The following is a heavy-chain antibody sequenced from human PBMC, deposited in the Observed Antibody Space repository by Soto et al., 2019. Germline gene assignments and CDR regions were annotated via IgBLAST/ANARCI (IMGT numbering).Heavy chain of an antibody. Sequence: PGESLKISCKASGYIFTSHWIGWVRQMPGKGLEWLGIFYPGDSDTRYSPSFQGQVTISADKSITTAYLQWSSLKASDTAFYYCARALKDPITAPHAFDLWGQGTMVTVSS. CDR2: FYPGDSDT. CDR1: GYIFTSHW. D-gene: IGHD2-15*01. CDR3: ARALKDPITAPHAFDL. J-gene: IGHJ3*01. V-gene: IGHV5-51*01.